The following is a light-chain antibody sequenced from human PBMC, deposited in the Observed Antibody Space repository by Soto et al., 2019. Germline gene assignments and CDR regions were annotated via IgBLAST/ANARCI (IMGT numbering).Light chain of an antibody. J-gene: IGKJ1*01. CDR3: QQYGSSPPRT. V-gene: IGKV3-20*01. CDR2: GAS. Sequence: EIVLTQSPGTLSLSPGARATLSCRARQSVSSSYLAWYQQNPGQAPRLLIYGASSRATGIPDRFSGSGSGTDFTLTISRLEPEDFAVYYCQQYGSSPPRTFGQGTKVDI. CDR1: QSVSSSY.